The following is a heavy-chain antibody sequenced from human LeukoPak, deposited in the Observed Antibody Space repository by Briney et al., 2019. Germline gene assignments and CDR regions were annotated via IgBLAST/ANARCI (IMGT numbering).Heavy chain of an antibody. CDR1: GFTFSSYE. J-gene: IGHJ4*02. D-gene: IGHD1-26*01. V-gene: IGHV3-48*03. Sequence: GGSLRLSCAASGFTFSSYEMNWVRQAPGKGLEWVSYISSSGSTIYYADSVKGRFTISRDNAKNSLYLQMNSLRVEDTAVHYCARERKPVGFDYWGQGTLVTVSS. CDR2: ISSSGSTI. CDR3: ARERKPVGFDY.